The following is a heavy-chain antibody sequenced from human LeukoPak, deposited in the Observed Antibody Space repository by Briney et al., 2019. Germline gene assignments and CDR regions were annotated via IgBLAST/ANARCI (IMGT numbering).Heavy chain of an antibody. CDR3: ARSRPYYYDSSGSLDY. D-gene: IGHD3-22*01. V-gene: IGHV1-46*01. J-gene: IGHJ4*02. CDR1: GYTFTSYY. CDR2: INPSGGST. Sequence: ASVKVSCKASGYTFTSYYMHWVRQAPGQGLEWMGIINPSGGSTSYEQEFQGRDTMTRDTSTSTVYMELSSLRSEDTAVYYCARSRPYYYDSSGSLDYWGQGTLVTVSS.